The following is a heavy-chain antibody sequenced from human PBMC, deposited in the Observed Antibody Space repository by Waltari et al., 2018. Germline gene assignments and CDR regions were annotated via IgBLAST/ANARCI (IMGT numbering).Heavy chain of an antibody. CDR2: IIPMLDKT. CDR1: EGTFTDFG. Sequence: QVQLVQSGAEVKKPGSSVTVSCKTSEGTFTDFGISWVRQAPGQGLEWMGAIIPMLDKTDYAQKFQGRVTITADESTDTAYMELRSLRAEDTAVYYCTEVGTTGSWGQGTLVTVSS. J-gene: IGHJ5*02. V-gene: IGHV1-69*11. D-gene: IGHD1-1*01. CDR3: TEVGTTGS.